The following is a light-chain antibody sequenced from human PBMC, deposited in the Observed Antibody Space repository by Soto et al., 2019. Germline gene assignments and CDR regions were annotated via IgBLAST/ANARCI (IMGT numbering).Light chain of an antibody. CDR1: QNVGTK. V-gene: IGKV3-15*01. CDR2: GAS. Sequence: EIVMTQSPATLSVSPGVRATLSCRASQNVGTKLAWYQQKPGQAPRLLIYGASTRATGFPARFSGSGSGTEYTLIISSLQSEEVAGYYCQQYDTWPPLTFGGGTKVEIK. CDR3: QQYDTWPPLT. J-gene: IGKJ4*01.